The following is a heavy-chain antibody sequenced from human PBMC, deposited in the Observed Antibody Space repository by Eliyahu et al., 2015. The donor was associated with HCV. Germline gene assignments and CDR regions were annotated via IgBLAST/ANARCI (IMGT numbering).Heavy chain of an antibody. D-gene: IGHD6-19*01. V-gene: IGHV1-46*03. Sequence: QVQLVQSGAEVKKPGASVKVSCKASGYTFTSYYMHWVRQAPGXGLEWMGIINPSGGSTXYXQKFQGRVTMTRDTSTSTVYMELSSLRSEDTAVYYCARGGSSGWYDYWGQGTLVTVSP. J-gene: IGHJ4*02. CDR2: INPSGGST. CDR1: GYTFTSYY. CDR3: ARGGSSGWYDY.